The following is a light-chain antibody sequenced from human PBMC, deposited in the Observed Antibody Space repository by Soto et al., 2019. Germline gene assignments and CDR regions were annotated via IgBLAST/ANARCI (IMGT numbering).Light chain of an antibody. J-gene: IGKJ5*01. CDR3: QQYNSYQIT. CDR2: KAS. Sequence: DIQMTQSPSTLSASVGDRVTITCRASQSISSWLAWYQQKPGKAPKLLIYKASSLESGVPSRFSGSGSGTEFTLTICSLQPDDFATYYCQQYNSYQITFGQGTRLEIK. CDR1: QSISSW. V-gene: IGKV1-5*03.